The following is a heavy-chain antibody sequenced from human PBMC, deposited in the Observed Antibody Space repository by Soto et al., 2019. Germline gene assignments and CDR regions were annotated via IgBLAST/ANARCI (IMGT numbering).Heavy chain of an antibody. CDR3: ARVHKNWFDS. V-gene: IGHV5-10-1*01. J-gene: IGHJ5*01. CDR2: IDPSDSYT. Sequence: GEALKISCTASGYNFIAFWIHWVRQMPGKGLEWLGKIDPSDSYTNYSPSFEGHVTISTDNSITTAYLQWSSLRASDTALYFCARVHKNWFDSWAQGTMVTVSS. CDR1: GYNFIAFW.